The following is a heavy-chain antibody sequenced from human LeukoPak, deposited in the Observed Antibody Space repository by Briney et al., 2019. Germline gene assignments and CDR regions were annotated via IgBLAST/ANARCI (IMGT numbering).Heavy chain of an antibody. Sequence: PSETLSLTCTVSGYSISSGYYWGWIRQPPGKGLEWIGSIYHSGSTYYNPSLKSRVTISVDTSKNQFSLKLSSVTAADTAVYYCARALKGLRRRIGGTTTFEYYYYMDVWGKGTTVTISS. CDR2: IYHSGST. D-gene: IGHD1-26*01. J-gene: IGHJ6*03. CDR3: ARALKGLRRRIGGTTTFEYYYYMDV. V-gene: IGHV4-38-2*02. CDR1: GYSISSGYY.